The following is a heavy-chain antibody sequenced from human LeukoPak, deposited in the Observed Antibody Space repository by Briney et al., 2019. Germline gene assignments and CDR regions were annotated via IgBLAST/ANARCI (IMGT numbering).Heavy chain of an antibody. CDR2: ISGSGGST. Sequence: GGSLRLSCAASGFTFSSYAMGWVRQAPGKGLEWVSAISGSGGSTYYADSVKGRFTISRDNSKNTLYLQMNSLRAEDTAVYYCAKGPQRRYCSGGSCYSDYWGQGTLVTVSS. V-gene: IGHV3-23*01. J-gene: IGHJ4*02. CDR1: GFTFSSYA. D-gene: IGHD2-15*01. CDR3: AKGPQRRYCSGGSCYSDY.